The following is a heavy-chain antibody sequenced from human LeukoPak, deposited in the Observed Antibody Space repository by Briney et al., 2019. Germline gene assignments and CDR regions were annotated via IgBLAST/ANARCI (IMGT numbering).Heavy chain of an antibody. CDR2: INHSGST. CDR1: GGSFSGYY. V-gene: IGHV4-34*01. J-gene: IGHJ6*02. Sequence: SETLSLTCAVYGGSFSGYYWGWIRQPPGKGREWIGEINHSGSTNYNPSLKSRVTISVDTSKNQFSLKLSSATAADTAVYYCARGSTYYYYGMDVWGQGTTVTVSS. CDR3: ARGSTYYYYGMDV.